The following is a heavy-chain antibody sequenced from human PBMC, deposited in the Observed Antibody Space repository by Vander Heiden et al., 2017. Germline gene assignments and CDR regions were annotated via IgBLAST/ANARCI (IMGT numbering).Heavy chain of an antibody. CDR3: ARILYGDYSGRVTGWYFDL. CDR2: IFSNDEK. V-gene: IGHV2-26*01. CDR1: GFSLSNARMG. J-gene: IGHJ2*01. D-gene: IGHD4-17*01. Sequence: QVTLKESGPVLVKPTETLTLTCTVSGFSLSNARMGVTWIRQPPGKALEWFAHIFSNDEKSYRTYLNSRLTISKDTSKSQVVLTMTNMDPVETAKYYCARILYGDYSGRVTGWYFDLWGRGTLVTVSS.